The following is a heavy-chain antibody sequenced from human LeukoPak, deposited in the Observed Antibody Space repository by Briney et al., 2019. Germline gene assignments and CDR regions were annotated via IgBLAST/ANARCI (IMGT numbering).Heavy chain of an antibody. Sequence: GGSLRLSCAASAFSLNTYNMNWVRQAPGKGLEWVSSISYTGTYIYYADSVKGRFTISRDNSKNTLYLQMNSLRAEDTAVYYCAKGVLLHCSSTSCPFDYWGQGTLVTVSS. CDR2: ISYTGTYI. CDR1: AFSLNTYN. D-gene: IGHD2-2*01. CDR3: AKGVLLHCSSTSCPFDY. J-gene: IGHJ4*02. V-gene: IGHV3-21*04.